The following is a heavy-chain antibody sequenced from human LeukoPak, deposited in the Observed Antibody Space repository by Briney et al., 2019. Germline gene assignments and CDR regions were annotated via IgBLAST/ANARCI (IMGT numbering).Heavy chain of an antibody. D-gene: IGHD5-24*01. Sequence: GRSLRLSCSASGFTFSNYKMHWVRQAPGKGLVWVSRINDNGRSIVYADSVKGRFTISRDNAKNSLYLQMNSLRAEDTAVYYCASSRGVKDGYNPDYWGQGTLVTVSS. CDR3: ASSRGVKDGYNPDY. J-gene: IGHJ4*02. CDR2: INDNGRSI. CDR1: GFTFSNYK. V-gene: IGHV3-74*01.